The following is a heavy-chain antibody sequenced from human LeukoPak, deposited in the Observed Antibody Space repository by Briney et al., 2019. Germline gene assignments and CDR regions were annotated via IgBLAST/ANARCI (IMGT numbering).Heavy chain of an antibody. V-gene: IGHV4-59*08. J-gene: IGHJ4*02. CDR3: ARLRGGSSFDY. CDR2: IYYSGST. D-gene: IGHD2-15*01. Sequence: PSETLSLTCTVSSGSISSYYWSWIRQPPGKGLGWIGYIYYSGSTNYNPSLKSRVTISVDTSKNQFSLKLSSVTAAGTAVYYCARLRGGSSFDYWGQGTLVTVSS. CDR1: SGSISSYY.